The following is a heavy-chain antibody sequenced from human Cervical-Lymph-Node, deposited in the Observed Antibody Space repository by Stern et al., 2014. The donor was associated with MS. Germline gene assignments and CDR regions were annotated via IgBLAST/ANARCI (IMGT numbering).Heavy chain of an antibody. CDR3: ARFSIFGVVKRDYYYYYGMDV. CDR1: GYTFTSYG. D-gene: IGHD3-3*01. V-gene: IGHV1-18*04. Sequence: QMQLVQYGAEVKKPGASVKVSCKASGYTFTSYGISWVRQAPGQGLEWMGWISAYNGNTNYAQKLQGRVTMTTDTSTSTAYMELRSLRSDDTAVYYCARFSIFGVVKRDYYYYYGMDVWGQGTTVTVSS. J-gene: IGHJ6*02. CDR2: ISAYNGNT.